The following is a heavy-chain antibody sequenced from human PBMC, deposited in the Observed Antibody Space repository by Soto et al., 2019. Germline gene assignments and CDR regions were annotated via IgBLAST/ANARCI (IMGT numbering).Heavy chain of an antibody. CDR3: ARDHNWSFDY. CDR2: IGRTRKYI. Sequence: EVQLVESGGGLVQPGGSLRLSWAPPGLTFDNYSITWVRQAQGKGLEWVSYIGRTRKYIDYAASVKGRFTISRDGAKNSVFLQMDSLRDEDTAVYYCARDHNWSFDYWGQGIPVTVSS. D-gene: IGHD1-20*01. V-gene: IGHV3-48*02. CDR1: GLTFDNYS. J-gene: IGHJ4*02.